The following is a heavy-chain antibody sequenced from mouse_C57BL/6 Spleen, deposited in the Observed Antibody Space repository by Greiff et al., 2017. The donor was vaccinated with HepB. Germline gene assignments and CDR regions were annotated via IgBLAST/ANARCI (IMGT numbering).Heavy chain of an antibody. D-gene: IGHD1-1*01. CDR2: IYPRSGNT. CDR1: GYTFTSYG. J-gene: IGHJ2*01. V-gene: IGHV1-81*01. CDR3: ARYYGSSPDY. Sequence: VQLVESGAELARPGASVKLSCKASGYTFTSYGISWVKQRTGQGLEWIGEIYPRSGNTYYNEKFKGKATLTADKSSSTAYMELRSLTSEDSAVYFCARYYGSSPDYWGQGTTLTVSS.